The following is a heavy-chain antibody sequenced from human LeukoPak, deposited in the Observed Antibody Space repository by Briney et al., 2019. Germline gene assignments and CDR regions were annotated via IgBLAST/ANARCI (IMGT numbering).Heavy chain of an antibody. CDR2: IYSGGST. CDR3: ARDSGRFGELFHAY. J-gene: IGHJ4*02. CDR1: GFTVCSNY. V-gene: IGHV3-53*01. Sequence: GGSLSLSCAASGFTVCSNYMSWVRQAPGRGLEWVSVIYSGGSTYYADSVKGRFTISRDNSKNTLYLEMNRLRAEDTAVYYCARDSGRFGELFHAYWGQGTLVTVSS. D-gene: IGHD3-10*01.